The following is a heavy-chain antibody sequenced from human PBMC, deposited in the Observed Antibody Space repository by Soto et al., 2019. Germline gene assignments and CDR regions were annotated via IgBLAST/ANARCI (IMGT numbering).Heavy chain of an antibody. CDR1: GYSFTSYW. D-gene: IGHD6-13*01. V-gene: IGHV5-10-1*01. J-gene: IGHJ4*02. Sequence: GESLKISCKGSGYSFTSYWISWVRQIPGKGLEWMGRIDPSDSYTNYSPSFQGHVTISADKSISTAYLQWSSLKASDTAMYYCARSIAAAGYFDYWGQGTMVTVSS. CDR2: IDPSDSYT. CDR3: ARSIAAAGYFDY.